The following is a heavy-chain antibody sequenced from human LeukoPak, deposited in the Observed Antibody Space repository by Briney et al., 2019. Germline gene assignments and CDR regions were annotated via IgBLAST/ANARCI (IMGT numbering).Heavy chain of an antibody. J-gene: IGHJ3*02. D-gene: IGHD3-3*01. V-gene: IGHV4-4*07. CDR2: IYYSGST. CDR1: GGSISSYY. Sequence: SETLSLTCTVSGGSISSYYWSWIRQPAGKGLEWIGSIYYSGSTYYNPSLKSRVTISVDTSKNQFSLKLSSVTAADTAVYYCARDAPEGYYDFWSGHSGAFDIWGQGTMVTVSS. CDR3: ARDAPEGYYDFWSGHSGAFDI.